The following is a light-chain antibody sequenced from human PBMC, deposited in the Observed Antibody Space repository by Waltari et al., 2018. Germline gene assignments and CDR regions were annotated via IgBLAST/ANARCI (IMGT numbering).Light chain of an antibody. CDR2: EVS. CDR3: SSYAGSNFVV. V-gene: IGLV2-8*01. J-gene: IGLJ2*01. Sequence: QSALAQPPSASGSPGQSVTISCTGTSSDVGGYNYVSWYQQHPGKAPQLMIYEVSKRPSGVPDRFSGSKSGNTASLTVSGLQAEDEAAYYCSSYAGSNFVVFGGGTKVTVL. CDR1: SSDVGGYNY.